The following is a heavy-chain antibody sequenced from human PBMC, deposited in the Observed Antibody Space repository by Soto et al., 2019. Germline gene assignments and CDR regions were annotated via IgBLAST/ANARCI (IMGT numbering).Heavy chain of an antibody. CDR1: GFTVSNNY. Sequence: GGSLRLSCAAAGFTVSNNYMSWVRQAPGKGLEWVSLIYSGGSTFYADSVKGRFTISRDNSKNTLFLQMNSLRAEDTAVYFCATYTSLDYWGQGTLVTVSS. D-gene: IGHD2-2*02. J-gene: IGHJ4*02. CDR3: ATYTSLDY. V-gene: IGHV3-53*01. CDR2: IYSGGST.